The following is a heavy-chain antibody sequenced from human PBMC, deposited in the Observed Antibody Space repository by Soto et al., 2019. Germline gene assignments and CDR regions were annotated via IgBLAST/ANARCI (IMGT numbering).Heavy chain of an antibody. Sequence: VQLVESGGGLVQPGEALRLSCEVSGFTVSTYDMHWVRQAPGKSLEWVSIYGASHHIYYQDSVRGRFAISRDDAKNSLDLQMSSLRAGDTGVYFCARGQATGIFRGYMDVWGKGITVTVSS. CDR1: GFTVSTYD. V-gene: IGHV3-13*01. CDR2: YGASHHI. J-gene: IGHJ6*03. CDR3: ARGQATGIFRGYMDV. D-gene: IGHD1-1*01.